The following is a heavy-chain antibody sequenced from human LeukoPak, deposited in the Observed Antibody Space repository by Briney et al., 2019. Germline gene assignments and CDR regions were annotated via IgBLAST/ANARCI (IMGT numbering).Heavy chain of an antibody. V-gene: IGHV1-18*01. Sequence: GASVKVSCKASGGTFSSYAISWVRQAPGQGLEWLGWISGYNGDTKYTQNLQGRVTMTTDTSTSTAYMELRSLRSDDTAVYYCARLTSSYDFWSGYPFDPWGQGTLVTVSS. J-gene: IGHJ5*02. CDR2: ISGYNGDT. CDR3: ARLTSSYDFWSGYPFDP. CDR1: GGTFSSYA. D-gene: IGHD3-3*01.